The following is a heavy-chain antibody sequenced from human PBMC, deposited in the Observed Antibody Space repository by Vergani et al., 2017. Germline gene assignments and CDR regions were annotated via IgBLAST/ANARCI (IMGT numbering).Heavy chain of an antibody. Sequence: QVQLQESGPGLVKPSETLSLTCTVSGGPISSYYWSWIRQPPGKGLEWIGYIYYSGSTNYNPSLTSRVTISVDTSKNQFSLKLSSMTAADTAVYYCARSYMVATRRGCSGGGCYSGWAFDIWGQGTMVTVSS. D-gene: IGHD2-15*01. J-gene: IGHJ3*02. CDR1: GGPISSYY. V-gene: IGHV4-59*01. CDR2: IYYSGST. CDR3: ARSYMVATRRGCSGGGCYSGWAFDI.